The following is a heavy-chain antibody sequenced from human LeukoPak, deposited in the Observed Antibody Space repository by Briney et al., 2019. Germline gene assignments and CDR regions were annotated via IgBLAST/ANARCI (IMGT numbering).Heavy chain of an antibody. D-gene: IGHD5-12*01. CDR3: ARDLPPPKYSGYAIFIRGYYMDV. CDR1: GFTVSSNS. V-gene: IGHV4-34*01. Sequence: PGGSLRLSCTVSGFTVSSNSMSWIRQPPGKGLEWIGEINHSGSTNYNPSLKSRVTISVDTSKNQFSLKLSSVTAADTAVYYCARDLPPPKYSGYAIFIRGYYMDVWGKGTTVTVSS. J-gene: IGHJ6*03. CDR2: INHSGST.